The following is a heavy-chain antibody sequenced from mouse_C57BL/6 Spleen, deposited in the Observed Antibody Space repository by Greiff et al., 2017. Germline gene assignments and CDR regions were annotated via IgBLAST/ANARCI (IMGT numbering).Heavy chain of an antibody. Sequence: VQLQQSGDELVRPGTSVKVSCKASGYAFTNYLIEWVKQRPGQGLEWIGVINPGSGGTNYNEKFKGKATLTADKSSSTAYMRLSSLTSEESAVYCCARSGDYDRVYYAMDYWGQGTAVTVSS. D-gene: IGHD2-4*01. CDR2: INPGSGGT. CDR1: GYAFTNYL. J-gene: IGHJ4*01. V-gene: IGHV1-54*01. CDR3: ARSGDYDRVYYAMDY.